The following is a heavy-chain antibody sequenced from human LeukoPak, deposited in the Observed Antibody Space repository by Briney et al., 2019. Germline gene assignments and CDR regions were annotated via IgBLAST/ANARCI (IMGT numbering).Heavy chain of an antibody. CDR2: IYYSGST. D-gene: IGHD4-17*01. CDR3: AREPSDYGDYRPLDY. V-gene: IGHV4-31*03. CDR1: GGSISSNSYY. Sequence: SETLSLTCTVSGGSISSNSYYWSWIRQHPGKGLEWIGYIYYSGSTYYNPSLKSRVTISVDTSKNQFSLKLSSVTAADTAVYYCAREPSDYGDYRPLDYWGQGTLVTVSS. J-gene: IGHJ4*02.